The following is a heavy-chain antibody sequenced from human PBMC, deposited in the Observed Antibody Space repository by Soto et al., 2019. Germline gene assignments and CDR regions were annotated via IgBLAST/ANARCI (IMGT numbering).Heavy chain of an antibody. J-gene: IGHJ4*02. Sequence: GGSLRLSCAASGFTFSTYAMTWVRQAPGRGLEWVSTILHDETPFYTDSVKGRFTISRDNVRGTLYLQMNGLRVEDAALYFCTKDLFPTSGQRFFFESWGQGSLVTVSS. CDR1: GFTFSTYA. D-gene: IGHD2-21*01. V-gene: IGHV3-23*01. CDR2: ILHDETP. CDR3: TKDLFPTSGQRFFFES.